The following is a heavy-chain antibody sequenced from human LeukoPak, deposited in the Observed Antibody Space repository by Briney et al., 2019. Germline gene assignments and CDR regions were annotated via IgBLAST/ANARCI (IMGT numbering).Heavy chain of an antibody. Sequence: QPGGSLRLSCAASAFTVSSKYMSWVRQAPGKGLEWVSVIYSGGSTYYADSVKGRFTMSRDNSKNTLYLQMNSLRAEDTAVYYCARDSPEYCSRTNCYHNWFDSWGQGTLVTVSS. CDR1: AFTVSSKY. J-gene: IGHJ5*01. V-gene: IGHV3-66*01. CDR2: IYSGGST. CDR3: ARDSPEYCSRTNCYHNWFDS. D-gene: IGHD2-2*01.